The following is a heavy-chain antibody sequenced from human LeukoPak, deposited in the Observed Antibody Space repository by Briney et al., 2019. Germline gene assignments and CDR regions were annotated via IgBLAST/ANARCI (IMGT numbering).Heavy chain of an antibody. Sequence: ASVKVSCKASGYIFTSYGISWVRQAPGQGLEWMGWITAYNGNTNYAQKLQGRVTMTTDTSTSTAYMELRSLRSDDTAVYYCAREQYYYDNSGYYDFWGQGTQVTVSS. CDR2: ITAYNGNT. J-gene: IGHJ4*02. V-gene: IGHV1-18*01. CDR1: GYIFTSYG. CDR3: AREQYYYDNSGYYDF. D-gene: IGHD3-22*01.